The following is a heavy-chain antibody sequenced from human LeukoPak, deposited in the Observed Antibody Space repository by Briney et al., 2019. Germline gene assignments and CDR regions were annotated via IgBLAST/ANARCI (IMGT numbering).Heavy chain of an antibody. CDR3: ARGRGYYDFWSGYYRRFDY. CDR1: GYTFTSYD. J-gene: IGHJ4*02. V-gene: IGHV1-8*01. D-gene: IGHD3-3*01. Sequence: ASVKVSCKASGYTFTSYDINWVRQATGQGLEWMGWMNPNSGNTGYAQKFQGRVTMTRNTSISTAYMELSSLRSEDTAVYYCARGRGYYDFWSGYYRRFDYWGQGTLVTVSS. CDR2: MNPNSGNT.